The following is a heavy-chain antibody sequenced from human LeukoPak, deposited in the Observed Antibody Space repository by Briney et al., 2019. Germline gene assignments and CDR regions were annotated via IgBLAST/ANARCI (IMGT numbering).Heavy chain of an antibody. J-gene: IGHJ4*02. CDR3: ARDLTSGSGNHDFDY. D-gene: IGHD3-10*01. V-gene: IGHV1-2*02. CDR2: INPNSGDT. Sequence: GASVKVPCKASGYTFTGFYIHWVRQAPGQGLEWMGWINPNSGDTHYAQKFQGRVTMTGDTSILTAYMELSRLRSDDTAVYYCARDLTSGSGNHDFDYWGQGTLVTVSS. CDR1: GYTFTGFY.